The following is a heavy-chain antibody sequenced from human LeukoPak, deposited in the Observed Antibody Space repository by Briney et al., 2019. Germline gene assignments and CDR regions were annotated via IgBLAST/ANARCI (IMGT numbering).Heavy chain of an antibody. CDR3: ARVSIEQSFDY. CDR1: GFTFSSYA. CDR2: ISYDGSNK. D-gene: IGHD6-6*01. Sequence: GRSLRLSCAASGFTFSSYAMHWVRQAPGKGLEWVAVISYDGSNKYYADSVKGRFTISRDNSKNTLYLQMNSLRAEDMAVYYCARVSIEQSFDYWGQGTLVTVSS. V-gene: IGHV3-30-3*01. J-gene: IGHJ4*02.